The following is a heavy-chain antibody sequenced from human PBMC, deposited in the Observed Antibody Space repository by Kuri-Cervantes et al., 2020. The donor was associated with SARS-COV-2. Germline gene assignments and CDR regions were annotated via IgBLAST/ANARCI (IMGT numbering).Heavy chain of an antibody. CDR2: ISYDGSNK. CDR3: ARHRPTSGYFQH. D-gene: IGHD2-2*01. V-gene: IGHV3-30-3*01. Sequence: GESLKISCAASGFTFSSYAMHWARQAPGKGLEWVAVISYDGSNKYYADSVKGRFTISRDNSKNTLYLQMNSLRAEDTAVYYCARHRPTSGYFQHWGQGTLVTVSS. J-gene: IGHJ1*01. CDR1: GFTFSSYA.